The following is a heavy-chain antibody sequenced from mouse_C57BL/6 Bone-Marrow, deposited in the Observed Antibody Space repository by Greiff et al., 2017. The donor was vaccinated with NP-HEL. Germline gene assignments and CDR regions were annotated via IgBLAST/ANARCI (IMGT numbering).Heavy chain of an antibody. V-gene: IGHV1-69*01. CDR1: GYTFTSYW. D-gene: IGHD2-4*01. J-gene: IGHJ2*01. CDR3: ARRGGLRRDYFDY. CDR2: IDPSDSYN. Sequence: QVQLQQPGAELVMPGASVKLSCKASGYTFTSYWMHWVKQRPGQGLEWIGEIDPSDSYNNYNQKFKGKSTLTVDKSSSTAYMQLSSLTSEDSAVYYCARRGGLRRDYFDYWGQGTTLTVSS.